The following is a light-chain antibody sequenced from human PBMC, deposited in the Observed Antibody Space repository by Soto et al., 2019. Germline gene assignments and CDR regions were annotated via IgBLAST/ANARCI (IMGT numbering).Light chain of an antibody. CDR3: TSYAGGTNV. CDR2: EVN. Sequence: QSALTQPPSASGSPGQSVTISCTGTSSDVGGYNYVSWYQQHPGKVPKLMVYEVNKRPSGVPDRFSGSKSGNTASLTVSGLQAEDDADYYCTSYAGGTNVFGTGTKLTVL. V-gene: IGLV2-8*01. J-gene: IGLJ1*01. CDR1: SSDVGGYNY.